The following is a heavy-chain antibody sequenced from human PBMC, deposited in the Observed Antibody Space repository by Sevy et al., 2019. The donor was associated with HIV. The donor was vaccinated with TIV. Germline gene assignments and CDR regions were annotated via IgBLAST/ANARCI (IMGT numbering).Heavy chain of an antibody. J-gene: IGHJ4*02. V-gene: IGHV5-51*01. D-gene: IGHD3-22*01. CDR1: GYSFTSHW. CDR2: IYPDDSDT. Sequence: GESLKISCRGSGYSFTSHWIGWVRHMPGKGLEWMGIIYPDDSDTRYSPSFQGQVTFSADKSISTAYLQWSSLKASDTAMYYCTTSRSGYLDSSSYYIYWGQGTLVTVSS. CDR3: TTSRSGYLDSSSYYIY.